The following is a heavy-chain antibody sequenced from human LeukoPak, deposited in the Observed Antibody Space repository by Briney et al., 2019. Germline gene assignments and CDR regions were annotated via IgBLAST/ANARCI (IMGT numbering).Heavy chain of an antibody. V-gene: IGHV3-48*03. CDR1: GFTFSNYE. CDR3: ARSKKVGDDSFEY. D-gene: IGHD3-10*01. J-gene: IGHJ4*02. CDR2: ISSSGTGI. Sequence: GGSLRLSCTGSGFTFSNYEMNWVRQAPGKGPEWIAYISSSGTGIYYADSVKGRFTISRDNANLYLQMSSLRAEDTSLYYFARSKKVGDDSFEYWGQGTLVTVSS.